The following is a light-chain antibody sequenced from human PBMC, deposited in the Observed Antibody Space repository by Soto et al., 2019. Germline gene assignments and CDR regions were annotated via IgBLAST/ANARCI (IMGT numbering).Light chain of an antibody. CDR3: QQFDKWPCT. Sequence: EIVMTQSPATLSVSPGESVTLSCRASQSVNSDVAWYQQKPGQAPKLLIYGASTRATGIPARFSGSGSGTEFNLTITSLQSEDFAVYWCQQFDKWPCTFGQGTKLEIK. CDR1: QSVNSD. V-gene: IGKV3-15*01. CDR2: GAS. J-gene: IGKJ2*02.